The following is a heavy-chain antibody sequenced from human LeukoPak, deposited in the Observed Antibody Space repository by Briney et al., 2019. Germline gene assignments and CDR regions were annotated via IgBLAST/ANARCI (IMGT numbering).Heavy chain of an antibody. Sequence: GGSLRLSCAASGSTFSNAWMSWVRQAPGKGLEWVSAISGSGGSTYYADSVKGRFTISRDNSKNTLYLQMNSLRAEDTAVYYCAKSARGYYSPMPEFWGQGTMVTVSS. D-gene: IGHD3-22*01. V-gene: IGHV3-23*01. CDR2: ISGSGGST. CDR3: AKSARGYYSPMPEF. J-gene: IGHJ3*01. CDR1: GSTFSNAW.